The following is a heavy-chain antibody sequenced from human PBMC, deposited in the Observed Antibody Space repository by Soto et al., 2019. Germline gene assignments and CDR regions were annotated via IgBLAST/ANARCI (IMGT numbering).Heavy chain of an antibody. Sequence: GGSLRLSCAASGFTFSSYAMSWVRQAPGKGLEWVSAISGSGGSTYYADSVKGRFTISRDNSKNTLYLQMNSLRAEDTAVYYCAKDSFYYDSIPHAFDIWGQGTMVTVSS. CDR2: ISGSGGST. J-gene: IGHJ3*02. CDR3: AKDSFYYDSIPHAFDI. V-gene: IGHV3-23*01. CDR1: GFTFSSYA. D-gene: IGHD3-22*01.